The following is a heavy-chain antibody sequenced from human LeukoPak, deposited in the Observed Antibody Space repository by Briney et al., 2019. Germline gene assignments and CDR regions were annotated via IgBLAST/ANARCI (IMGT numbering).Heavy chain of an antibody. J-gene: IGHJ4*02. CDR1: GGSFSGYY. Sequence: SETLSLTCAVYGGSFSGYYWSWIRQPPGKGLEWIGEINHSGSTNCNPSLKSRVTIPVDTSKNQFSLKLSSVTAADTAVYYCARGQPGAAAGTGFRYQLYFDYWGQGTLVTVSS. V-gene: IGHV4-34*01. D-gene: IGHD6-13*01. CDR2: INHSGST. CDR3: ARGQPGAAAGTGFRYQLYFDY.